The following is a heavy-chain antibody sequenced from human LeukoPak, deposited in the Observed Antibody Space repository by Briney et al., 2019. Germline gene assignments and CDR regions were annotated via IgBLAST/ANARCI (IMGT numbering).Heavy chain of an antibody. D-gene: IGHD3-16*02. J-gene: IGHJ4*02. Sequence: GGSLRLSCAASGFTFSSYAMSWVRQAPGKGLEWVSAISGSGGSTYYADSLKGRFTISRDNSKNTLYLQMNSLSAEATAVYYCALFPSKESDYDYVWGSYRAYGWGQGTLVTVSS. CDR3: ALFPSKESDYDYVWGSYRAYG. V-gene: IGHV3-23*01. CDR1: GFTFSSYA. CDR2: ISGSGGST.